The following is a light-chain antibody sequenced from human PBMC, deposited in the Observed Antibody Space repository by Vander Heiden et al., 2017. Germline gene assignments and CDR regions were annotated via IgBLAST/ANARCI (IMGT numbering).Light chain of an antibody. CDR3: QQYYSTPVT. V-gene: IGKV4-1*01. CDR1: QSVLYSSNNKNY. J-gene: IGKJ4*01. CDR2: WVS. Sequence: DIVMTQSPDSLAVSLGERATINCKSSQSVLYSSNNKNYLAWYQQKPGQPPKLLIYWVSTRESGVPDRFSGSGSGTDFTLTISSLQAEDVAVYYCQQYYSTPVTFGGGTKVEIK.